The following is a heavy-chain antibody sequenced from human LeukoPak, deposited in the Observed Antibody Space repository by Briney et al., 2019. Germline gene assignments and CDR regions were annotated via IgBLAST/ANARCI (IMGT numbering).Heavy chain of an antibody. Sequence: PGGSLRLSCAASGFTFDDYGMSWVRQAPGKGLEWVSGINWNGGSTGYADSVKGRFTISRDNAKNSLYLQMNSLRAEDTALYHCAGEGEYYYYYGMDVWGQGTTVTVSS. J-gene: IGHJ6*02. CDR2: INWNGGST. CDR1: GFTFDDYG. V-gene: IGHV3-20*01. CDR3: AGEGEYYYYYGMDV. D-gene: IGHD3-10*01.